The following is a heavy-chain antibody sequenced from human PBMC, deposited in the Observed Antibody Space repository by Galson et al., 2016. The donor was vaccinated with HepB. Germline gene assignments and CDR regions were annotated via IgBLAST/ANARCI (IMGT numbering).Heavy chain of an antibody. V-gene: IGHV3-23*01. CDR1: GFSFSNYG. Sequence: SLRLSCAVSGFSFSNYGMSWVRQAPGKGLEWVSAISNVGATTYYADSVKSRFTISRDNSKNTLFLQMNSLRVEDTAVYYCAPGAMLQGVTIINWGQGTLVTVSS. J-gene: IGHJ4*02. D-gene: IGHD3-10*01. CDR2: ISNVGATT. CDR3: APGAMLQGVTIIN.